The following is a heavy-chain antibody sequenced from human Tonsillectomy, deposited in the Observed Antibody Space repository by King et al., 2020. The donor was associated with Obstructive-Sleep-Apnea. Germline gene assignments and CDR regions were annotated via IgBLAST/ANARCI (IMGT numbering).Heavy chain of an antibody. CDR3: ARDAPWYSYGLGYYYYGMDV. J-gene: IGHJ6*02. CDR1: GGSISSYY. V-gene: IGHV4-59*01. CDR2: IYYSGST. Sequence: VQLQESGPGLVKPSETLSLTCTVSGGSISSYYWSWIRQPPGKGLEWIGYIYYSGSTNYNPSLKSRVTISVDTSKNQFSLKLGSVTAADTAAYYWARDAPWYSYGLGYYYYGMDVWGQGTTVTVSS. D-gene: IGHD5-18*01.